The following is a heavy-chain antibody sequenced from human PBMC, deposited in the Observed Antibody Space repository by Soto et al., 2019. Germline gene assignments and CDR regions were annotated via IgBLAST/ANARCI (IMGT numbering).Heavy chain of an antibody. CDR2: IDPSDSYT. V-gene: IGHV5-10-1*01. CDR1: GYSFTSYW. J-gene: IGHJ6*02. Sequence: EVQLVQSGAEVKKPGESLRISCKGSGYSFTSYWISWVRQMPGKGLEWMGRIDPSDSYTNYSPSFQGHVTISADKSISTAYLQWSSLKASDTAMYYCARHIADGDYVYYGMDVWGQGTTVTVSS. D-gene: IGHD4-17*01. CDR3: ARHIADGDYVYYGMDV.